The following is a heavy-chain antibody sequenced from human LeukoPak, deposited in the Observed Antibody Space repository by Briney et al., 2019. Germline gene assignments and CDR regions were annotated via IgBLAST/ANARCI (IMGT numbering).Heavy chain of an antibody. D-gene: IGHD6-13*01. V-gene: IGHV3-21*01. CDR2: MSVSSGLI. CDR3: ARDPGSSPTNWYFDL. CDR1: GFTFSSYS. J-gene: IGHJ2*01. Sequence: GGSLRLSCAASGFTFSSYSMNWVRQAPGKGLEWVSSMSVSSGLIYYADSVKGRFTVSRDNAKNSLYLQMNSLRAEDTAVYYCARDPGSSPTNWYFDLWGRGTLVTVSS.